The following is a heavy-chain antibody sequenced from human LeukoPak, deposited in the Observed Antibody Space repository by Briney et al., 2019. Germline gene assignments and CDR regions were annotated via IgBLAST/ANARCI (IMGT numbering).Heavy chain of an antibody. CDR3: ARDSDSHLWFGAQDDEIIYYYHGMDL. CDR2: IIPILGIA. D-gene: IGHD3-10*01. Sequence: ASVKVSCKASGGTFSSYAISWVRQAPGQGLEWMGRIIPILGIANYAQKFQGRVTITADKSTSTAYMELSSLRSEDTAVYYCARDSDSHLWFGAQDDEIIYYYHGMDLWGQGTKVTVSS. CDR1: GGTFSSYA. J-gene: IGHJ6*02. V-gene: IGHV1-69*04.